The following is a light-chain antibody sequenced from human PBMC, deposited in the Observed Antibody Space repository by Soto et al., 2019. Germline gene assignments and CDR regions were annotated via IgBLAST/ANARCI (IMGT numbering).Light chain of an antibody. CDR2: DAS. CDR1: QSVSSSC. CDR3: LYDYTSPRT. V-gene: IGKV3D-7*01. Sequence: TQSPCTLSASSGDRGTISCRASQSVSSSCLAWYQHRSAQTPPLLLFDASSSLPSSPPSFSSGRSATTFSLTTISRLHPEYSATYYRLYDYTSPRTFGQGTKVDIK. J-gene: IGKJ1*01.